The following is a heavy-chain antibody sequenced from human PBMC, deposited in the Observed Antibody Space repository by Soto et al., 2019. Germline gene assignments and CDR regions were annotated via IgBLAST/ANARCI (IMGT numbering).Heavy chain of an antibody. J-gene: IGHJ2*01. D-gene: IGHD3-22*01. CDR2: IYYSGST. CDR1: GGSVSSGSYY. Sequence: VQLQESGPGLVKPSETLSLTCTVSGGSVSSGSYYWSWIRQPPGKGLEWIGYIYYSGSTNYNPSLKSRVTISVDTSKNQFSLKLSSVTAADTAVYYCAREPSVVASWYFDLWGRGTLVTVSS. V-gene: IGHV4-61*01. CDR3: AREPSVVASWYFDL.